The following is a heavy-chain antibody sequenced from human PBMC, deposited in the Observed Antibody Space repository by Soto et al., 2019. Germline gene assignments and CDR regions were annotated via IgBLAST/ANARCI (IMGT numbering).Heavy chain of an antibody. J-gene: IGHJ3*02. CDR1: GGSFSGYY. Sequence: SETLSLTCAVYGGSFSGYYWSWIRQPPGKGLEWIGEINHSGSTNYNPSLKSRVTISVDTSKNQFSLKLSSVTAADTAVYYCARRSAKRAFDIWGQGTMVTVSS. CDR2: INHSGST. CDR3: ARRSAKRAFDI. V-gene: IGHV4-34*01.